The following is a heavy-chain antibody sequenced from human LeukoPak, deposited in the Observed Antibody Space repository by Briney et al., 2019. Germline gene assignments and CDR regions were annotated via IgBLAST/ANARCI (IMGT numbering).Heavy chain of an antibody. CDR2: ISYDGSNK. CDR3: ARVRTPAGGLS. V-gene: IGHV3-30-3*01. D-gene: IGHD3-16*01. Sequence: GGSLRLSCAASGFTFSSYAMHWVRQAPGKGLEWVAVISYDGSNKYYADSVKGRFTISRDNSKNTLYLQMNSLRAEDTAVYYCARVRTPAGGLSWGQGTLVTVSS. CDR1: GFTFSSYA. J-gene: IGHJ5*02.